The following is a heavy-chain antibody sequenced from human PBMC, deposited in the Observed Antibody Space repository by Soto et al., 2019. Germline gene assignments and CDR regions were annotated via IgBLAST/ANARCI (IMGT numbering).Heavy chain of an antibody. CDR1: GFTFSDYA. J-gene: IGHJ4*02. Sequence: VQLVESGGGVVQPGRSLGLCCAASGFTFSDYAMHWVRQAPGKGLEWVAVDSHDGRNTHYADSVKGRFTISRDSSKNTVSLEMTSLRAEDTADYYCAKWGRQWLVTSDFNYWGQGALVTVSS. D-gene: IGHD6-19*01. CDR2: DSHDGRNT. CDR3: AKWGRQWLVTSDFNY. V-gene: IGHV3-30*18.